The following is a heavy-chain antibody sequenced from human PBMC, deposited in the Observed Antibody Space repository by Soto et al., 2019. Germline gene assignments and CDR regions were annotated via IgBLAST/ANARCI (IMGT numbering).Heavy chain of an antibody. CDR2: IYTRGDT. J-gene: IGHJ4*02. D-gene: IGHD3-16*02. CDR3: ARELDITGYILRY. V-gene: IGHV3-53*01. Sequence: PGGSLRLSCAASGFSVSKHYMTWVRQAPGKGLEWLSTIYTRGDTYYADSVKGRFTISRDNSDNTLYLQMNSLRAEDTAVYYCARELDITGYILRYWGQGTLVTVSS. CDR1: GFSVSKHY.